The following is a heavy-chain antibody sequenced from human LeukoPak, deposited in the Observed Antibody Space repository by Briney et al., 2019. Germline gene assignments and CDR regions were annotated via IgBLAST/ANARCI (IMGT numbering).Heavy chain of an antibody. CDR1: GFTFNTYA. CDR2: VSVSGGST. CDR3: ARVYSTNRGVPTSFDH. Sequence: GGSLRLSCAASGFTFNTYAMSWVRQAPGKGLEWVSGVSVSGGSTYSADSVKGRFTISRDNSRSALYLQMKSLRAEDTALYFCARVYSTNRGVPTSFDHWGQGTLVTVSS. D-gene: IGHD5/OR15-5a*01. J-gene: IGHJ4*02. V-gene: IGHV3-23*01.